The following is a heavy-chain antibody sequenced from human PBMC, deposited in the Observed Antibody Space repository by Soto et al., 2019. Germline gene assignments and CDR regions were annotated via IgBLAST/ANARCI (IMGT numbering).Heavy chain of an antibody. V-gene: IGHV3-7*03. CDR1: GFTLSNYW. CDR2: INKDGSQK. Sequence: VGSLRLSCAASGFTLSNYWMTWVRQAPGKGLEWVANINKDGSQKNYVDSVKGRLTIARDNGQNSLSLQINSLRVEDTAVYYCVRELGLAYWGQGALVTVSS. J-gene: IGHJ4*02. D-gene: IGHD7-27*01. CDR3: VRELGLAY.